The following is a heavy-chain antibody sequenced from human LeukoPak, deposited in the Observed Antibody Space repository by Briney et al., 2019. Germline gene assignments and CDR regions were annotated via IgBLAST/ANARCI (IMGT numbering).Heavy chain of an antibody. J-gene: IGHJ4*02. D-gene: IGHD5-18*01. CDR2: IYYSKNT. CDR3: VSPRGFSYGYFDY. Sequence: SETMSLTCTVSGGSISSSSAYWGWIRQPPGKGLEWIGSIYYSKNTYYNPSLKSRVTISADTSKNQFSLTLGSVSATDTAVYYCVSPRGFSYGYFDYWGQGTLVTVSS. CDR1: GGSISSSSAY. V-gene: IGHV4-39*01.